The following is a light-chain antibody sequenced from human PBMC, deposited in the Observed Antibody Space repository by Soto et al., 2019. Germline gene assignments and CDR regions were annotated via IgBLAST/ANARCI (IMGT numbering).Light chain of an antibody. CDR3: QQYNSYSWT. CDR1: QSISSW. Sequence: DIQMTQSPSTLSASVGDRVTISCRASQSISSWLAWYQQKPGKAPKLLIYQASNLESGVPSRFSGSVSGTEFTLTISSLQPDDFATYYCQQYNSYSWTFGQGTKVEIK. V-gene: IGKV1-5*03. J-gene: IGKJ1*01. CDR2: QAS.